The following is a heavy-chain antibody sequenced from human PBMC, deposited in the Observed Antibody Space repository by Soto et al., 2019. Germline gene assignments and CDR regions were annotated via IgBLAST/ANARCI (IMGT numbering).Heavy chain of an antibody. D-gene: IGHD2-2*01. Sequence: SETLSLTCAVYGGSFSGYYWSWIRQPPGKGLEWIGEINHSGSTNYNPSLKSRVTIPVDTSKNQFSLKLSSVTAADTAVYYCARGRYCSSTSCRYYYYYYMDFRGKGTTVTVSS. CDR2: INHSGST. CDR1: GGSFSGYY. V-gene: IGHV4-34*01. CDR3: ARGRYCSSTSCRYYYYYYMDF. J-gene: IGHJ6*03.